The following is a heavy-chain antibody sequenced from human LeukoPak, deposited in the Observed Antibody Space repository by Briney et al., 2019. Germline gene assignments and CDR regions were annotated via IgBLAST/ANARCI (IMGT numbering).Heavy chain of an antibody. Sequence: SETLSLTCTVSGGSISISDYYWGWIRQPPGKGLEWIARIYYSGSAYYNPSLKSRVTISVDTSKNQFSLRLSSVTAADTSVYYCARLVSYYDTTSRYYFDYWGQGTLVTVSS. V-gene: IGHV4-39*01. CDR2: IYYSGSA. CDR3: ARLVSYYDTTSRYYFDY. J-gene: IGHJ4*02. D-gene: IGHD3-22*01. CDR1: GGSISISDYY.